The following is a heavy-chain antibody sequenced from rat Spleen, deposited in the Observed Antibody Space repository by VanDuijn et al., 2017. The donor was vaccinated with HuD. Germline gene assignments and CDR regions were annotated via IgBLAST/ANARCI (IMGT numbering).Heavy chain of an antibody. CDR1: GFTFSDYA. CDR3: AKNIYYSSYIYYFDY. CDR2: IVYDGSRT. Sequence: EVQLVESGGGLVQPGRSLKLSCVASGFTFSDYAMAWVRQSPKKGLEWVATIVYDGSRTYYRDSVKGRFTISRDNAESTLYLQMDSLRSEDTATYYCAKNIYYSSYIYYFDYWGQGVMVTVSS. D-gene: IGHD1-2*01. J-gene: IGHJ2*01. V-gene: IGHV5-7*01.